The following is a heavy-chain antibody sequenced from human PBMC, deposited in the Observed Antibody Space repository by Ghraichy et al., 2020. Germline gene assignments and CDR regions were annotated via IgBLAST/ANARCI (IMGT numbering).Heavy chain of an antibody. J-gene: IGHJ5*02. CDR2: IYYSGST. D-gene: IGHD2-2*01. Sequence: SETLSLTCTVSGGSISSYYWSWIRQPPGKGLEYIGYIYYSGSTNYNPSLKSRVTISVDTSKNQFSLNLSSVTSADTAVYYCARLGSSTSNWFDPWGQGTLVTGSS. CDR3: ARLGSSTSNWFDP. V-gene: IGHV4-59*01. CDR1: GGSISSYY.